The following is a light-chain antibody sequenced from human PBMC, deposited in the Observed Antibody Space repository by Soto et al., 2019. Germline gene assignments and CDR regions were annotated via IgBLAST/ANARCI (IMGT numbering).Light chain of an antibody. Sequence: EIVLTQSPGTLSLSPGERATLSCRASQSVSTNYLAWYQRKPGQAPRLLIYGASSRATGIPDRFSGSGSGTDFPLTITRLKPEDFAVYYCQQYGSSPPTFGQGTKVEL. V-gene: IGKV3-20*01. CDR1: QSVSTNY. J-gene: IGKJ1*01. CDR2: GAS. CDR3: QQYGSSPPT.